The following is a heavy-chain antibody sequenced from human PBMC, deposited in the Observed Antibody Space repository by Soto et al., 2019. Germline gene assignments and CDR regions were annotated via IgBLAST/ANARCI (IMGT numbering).Heavy chain of an antibody. CDR3: ARSYRRYCSGGSCYSYYYYDMDV. V-gene: IGHV4-59*01. Sequence: QVQLQESGPGLVKPSETLSLTCTVSGGSISSYYWSWIRQPPGRGLEWFGYIYYSGSTNYNPSLKSRVTVSVDTSKNQFSLKLSSVTAADTAVYYCARSYRRYCSGGSCYSYYYYDMDVWGKGTTVTVSS. J-gene: IGHJ6*03. CDR1: GGSISSYY. D-gene: IGHD2-15*01. CDR2: IYYSGST.